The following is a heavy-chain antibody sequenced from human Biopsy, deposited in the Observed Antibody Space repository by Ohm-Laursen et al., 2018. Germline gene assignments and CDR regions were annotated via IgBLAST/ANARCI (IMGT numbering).Heavy chain of an antibody. V-gene: IGHV1-69*06. CDR1: GGSFKNYA. D-gene: IGHD2-21*01. CDR3: AFIVEPIATGEKDYYHYFGLDV. Sequence: SVKVSCKASGGSFKNYAVNWVRQAPGQGLEWVGGIIPMFPTTNYAQKFQGRVTITADKFRSTAYMEMNSLSSEETAIYYCAFIVEPIATGEKDYYHYFGLDVWGQGTTVSVSS. CDR2: IIPMFPTT. J-gene: IGHJ6*02.